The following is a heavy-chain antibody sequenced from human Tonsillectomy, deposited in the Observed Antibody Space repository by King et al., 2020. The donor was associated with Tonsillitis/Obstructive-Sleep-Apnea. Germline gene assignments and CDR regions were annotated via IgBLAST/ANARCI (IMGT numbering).Heavy chain of an antibody. V-gene: IGHV4-39*01. CDR1: GGSISSNSYY. J-gene: IGHJ6*03. CDR2: IYYTGST. D-gene: IGHD2-8*02. Sequence: MQLQESGPGLVKPSETLSLTCTVSGGSISSNSYYWGWIRQPPGKGLEWIGSIYYTGSTFYNPSLKSRVTMSVDTSKNQFSLKLSSVTAADTAVYYCARQSGVRRSSLVGYAYYYYSMDVWGKGTTVTVSS. CDR3: ARQSGVRRSSLVGYAYYYYSMDV.